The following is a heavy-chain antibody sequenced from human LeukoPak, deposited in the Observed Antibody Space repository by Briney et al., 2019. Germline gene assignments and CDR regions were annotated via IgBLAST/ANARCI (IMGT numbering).Heavy chain of an antibody. D-gene: IGHD1-26*01. Sequence: SETLSLTGAVSDYSISSGYYWGWIRQPPGKGLEWIGSIHHSGSIYYDPSLKSRVTISLDMSKNQFSLKVTSVTAADTAVYYCAGGIVGVHAYWGQGTLVTVSS. CDR2: IHHSGSI. J-gene: IGHJ4*02. V-gene: IGHV4-38-2*01. CDR3: AGGIVGVHAY. CDR1: DYSISSGYY.